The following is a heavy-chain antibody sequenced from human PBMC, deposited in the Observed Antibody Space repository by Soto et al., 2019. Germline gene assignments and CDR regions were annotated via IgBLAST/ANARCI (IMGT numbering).Heavy chain of an antibody. CDR2: IIPICGTA. D-gene: IGHD3-22*01. Sequence: SVKVSCKASGGTFSSYAISWVRQAPGQGLEWMGGIIPICGTANYAQKFQGRVTITADESTSTAYMELSSLRSEDTAVYYCARGMYYYDSSGYSHSYYFDYWGQGTLVTVSS. CDR1: GGTFSSYA. V-gene: IGHV1-69*13. J-gene: IGHJ4*02. CDR3: ARGMYYYDSSGYSHSYYFDY.